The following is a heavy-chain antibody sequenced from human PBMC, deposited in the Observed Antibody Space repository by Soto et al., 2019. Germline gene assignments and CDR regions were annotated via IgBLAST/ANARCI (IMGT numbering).Heavy chain of an antibody. CDR3: TTVPYCSGPP. Sequence: EMQLVQSGGGLVKPGGSLRLSCVASRFNFSAAWLNWIRQAPGKGLEWVGRINPKSDGKTADYTAHVRGRFTISRDDTKNTLHMQMDSLNPEDTAVYYCTTVPYCSGPPWGRGVLVTDSS. CDR1: RFNFSAAW. V-gene: IGHV3-15*07. J-gene: IGHJ4*02. CDR2: INPKSDGKTA. D-gene: IGHD2-15*01.